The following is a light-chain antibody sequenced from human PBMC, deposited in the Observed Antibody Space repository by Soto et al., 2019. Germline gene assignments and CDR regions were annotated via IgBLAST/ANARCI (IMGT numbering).Light chain of an antibody. CDR3: CLYAGGHIHYI. V-gene: IGLV2-11*01. Sequence: QSVLTQPRSVSGSPGQSVTVSCTGTSSDVGGYNYVSWYRQYPGEAPKLLIYDVTERLSGVPDRFSGSKSGNTASLTISGLQAEDEADYYCCLYAGGHIHYIIGAGTKVTVL. CDR2: DVT. J-gene: IGLJ1*01. CDR1: SSDVGGYNY.